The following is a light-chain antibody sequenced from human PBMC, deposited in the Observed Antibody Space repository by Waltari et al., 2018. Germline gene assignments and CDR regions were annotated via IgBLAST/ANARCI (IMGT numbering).Light chain of an antibody. CDR2: RAS. J-gene: IGKJ3*01. Sequence: DIQMTQSPSSLSASVGDAVTITCQASQGIGNNLNWYQQKPGNAPKLLIYRASSLQSGIPSRFSGSGSGTDFTLTISSLQPEDFATYYCQQGYRSPFTFGPGTKLDIK. V-gene: IGKV1-39*01. CDR1: QGIGNN. CDR3: QQGYRSPFT.